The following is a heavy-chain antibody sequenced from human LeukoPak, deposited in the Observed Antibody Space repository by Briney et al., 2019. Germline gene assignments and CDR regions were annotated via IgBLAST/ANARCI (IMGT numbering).Heavy chain of an antibody. V-gene: IGHV3-33*01. Sequence: GRSLRLSCAASGFTFSSYGMHWVRQAPGKGLEWVAVIWYDGSNKYYADSVKGRFTISRDNSKNTLHLQMNSLRAEDTAVYYCARVYGDDAFDIWGQGTMVTVSS. CDR1: GFTFSSYG. CDR2: IWYDGSNK. D-gene: IGHD4-17*01. J-gene: IGHJ3*02. CDR3: ARVYGDDAFDI.